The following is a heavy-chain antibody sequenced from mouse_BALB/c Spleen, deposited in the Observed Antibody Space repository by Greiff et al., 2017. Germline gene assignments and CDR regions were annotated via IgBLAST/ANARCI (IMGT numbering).Heavy chain of an antibody. V-gene: IGHV5-4*02. CDR2: ISDGGSYT. J-gene: IGHJ4*01. D-gene: IGHD3-1*01. Sequence: EVKLVESGGGLVKPGGSLKLSCAASGFTFSDYYMYWVRQTPEKRLEWVATISDGGSYTYYPDSVKGRFTISRDNAKNNLYLQMSSLKSEDTAMYYCARHGQLGLRRSAMDYWGQGTSVTVSS. CDR3: ARHGQLGLRRSAMDY. CDR1: GFTFSDYY.